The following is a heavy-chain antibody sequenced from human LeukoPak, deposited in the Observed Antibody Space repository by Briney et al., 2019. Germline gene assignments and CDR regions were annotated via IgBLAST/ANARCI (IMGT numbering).Heavy chain of an antibody. CDR1: GGSISSYY. CDR3: ARRSSGWYRYDY. Sequence: SETLSLTCTVSGGSISSYYWSWIRQPPGKGLEWIGYIYYSGSTNYNPSLKSRVTISVDTSKNQFSLKLSSVIAADTAVYYCARRSSGWYRYDYWGQGTLVTVSS. V-gene: IGHV4-59*01. D-gene: IGHD6-19*01. CDR2: IYYSGST. J-gene: IGHJ4*02.